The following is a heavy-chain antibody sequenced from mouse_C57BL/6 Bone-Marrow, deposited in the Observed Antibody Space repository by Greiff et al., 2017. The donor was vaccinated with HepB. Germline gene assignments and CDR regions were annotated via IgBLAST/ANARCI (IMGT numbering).Heavy chain of an antibody. CDR3: VSTVVDY. V-gene: IGHV1-54*01. CDR2: INPGSGGT. CDR1: GYAFTNYL. J-gene: IGHJ2*01. Sequence: VQLQQSGAELVRPGTSVKVSCKASGYAFTNYLIEWVKQRPGQGLEWIGVINPGSGGTNYNEKFKGKATLTADKSSSTAYMQLSSLTSEDSAVYFCVSTVVDYWGQGTTLTVSS. D-gene: IGHD1-1*01.